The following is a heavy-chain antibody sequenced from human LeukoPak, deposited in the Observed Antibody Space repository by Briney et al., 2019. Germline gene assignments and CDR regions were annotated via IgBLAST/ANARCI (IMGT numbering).Heavy chain of an antibody. CDR3: AREMGHSGRYDY. V-gene: IGHV4-59*01. CDR2: IYFSGST. J-gene: IGHJ4*02. CDR1: GGSISSYY. Sequence: PSETLSLTCTVSGGSISSYYWSWIRQPPGKGLEWIGYIYFSGSTNYNPSLKSRVTISVDTSRNQFSLKLSSVTAADTAVYYCAREMGHSGRYDYWGQGTLVTVSS. D-gene: IGHD3-10*01.